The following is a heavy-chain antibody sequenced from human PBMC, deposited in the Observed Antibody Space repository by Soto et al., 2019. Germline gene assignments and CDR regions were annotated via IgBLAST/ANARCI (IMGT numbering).Heavy chain of an antibody. CDR3: ATGESVATIRSYGDYSQYYFDY. J-gene: IGHJ4*02. CDR1: GYTLTELS. Sequence: ASVKVSCKVSGYTLTELSMHWVRQAPGKGLEWMGGFDPEDGETIYAQKFQGRVTMTEDTSTDTAYMELSSLRSEDTAVYYCATGESVATIRSYGDYSQYYFDYWGQGTLVTVSS. CDR2: FDPEDGET. V-gene: IGHV1-24*01. D-gene: IGHD4-17*01.